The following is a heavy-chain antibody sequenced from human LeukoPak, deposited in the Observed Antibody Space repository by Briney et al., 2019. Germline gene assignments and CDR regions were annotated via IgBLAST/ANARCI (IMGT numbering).Heavy chain of an antibody. CDR3: ARGPEYYDFWSGYYPPLDY. J-gene: IGHJ4*02. CDR2: IWYDGSNK. Sequence: GRSLRLSCAASGFTFSSYGMHWVRQAPGKGLEWVAVIWYDGSNKYYADSVKGRFTISRDNSKNTLYLQMNSLRAEDTAVYYCARGPEYYDFWSGYYPPLDYWGQGTLVTVSS. D-gene: IGHD3-3*01. CDR1: GFTFSSYG. V-gene: IGHV3-33*01.